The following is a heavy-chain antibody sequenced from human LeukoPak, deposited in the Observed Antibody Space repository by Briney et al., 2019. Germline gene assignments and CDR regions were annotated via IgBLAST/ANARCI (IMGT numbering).Heavy chain of an antibody. D-gene: IGHD3-10*01. J-gene: IGHJ6*02. CDR2: IKQDGSEK. CDR3: ARITDYYGMDV. CDR1: GFTFSSYW. V-gene: IGHV3-7*05. Sequence: GGSLRLSCAASGFTFSSYWMSWVGQAPGKGLEWVANIKQDGSEKYYVDSVKGRFTISRDNAKNSLYVQMNSLRAEDTAVYYCARITDYYGMDVWGQGTTVTVSS.